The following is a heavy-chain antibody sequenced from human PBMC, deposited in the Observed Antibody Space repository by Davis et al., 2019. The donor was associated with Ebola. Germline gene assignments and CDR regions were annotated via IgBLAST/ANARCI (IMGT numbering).Heavy chain of an antibody. V-gene: IGHV4-39*01. CDR1: GDSITTNNYY. CDR2: IYSFGSI. J-gene: IGHJ4*01. D-gene: IGHD1-1*01. Sequence: MPSETLSLTCTVSGDSITTNNYYWGWIRQPPGKGLEWLGSIYSFGSIYNNPSLRSRVTTSVDTSKNQFSLKLNSVTAADTAVYFCARQTNNSPAGTFDYWGRGTLVTVS. CDR3: ARQTNNSPAGTFDY.